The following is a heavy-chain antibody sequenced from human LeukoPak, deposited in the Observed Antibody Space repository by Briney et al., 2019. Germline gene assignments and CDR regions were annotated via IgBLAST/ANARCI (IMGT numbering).Heavy chain of an antibody. J-gene: IGHJ5*02. CDR2: ISSSSSYI. D-gene: IGHD1-26*01. V-gene: IGHV3-21*01. CDR3: AKDSKSRYSGSYFYWFDP. CDR1: GFTFSSYS. Sequence: GGYLRLSCAASGFTFSSYSMNWVRKAPGKGLVWVSSISSSSSYIYYEDSVKGRFTISRDNSKNTLYLQMNSLRAEDTAVYYCAKDSKSRYSGSYFYWFDPWGQGTLVTVSS.